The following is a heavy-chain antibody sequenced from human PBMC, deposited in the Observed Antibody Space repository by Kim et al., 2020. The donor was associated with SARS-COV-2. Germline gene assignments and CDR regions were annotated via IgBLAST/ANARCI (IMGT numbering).Heavy chain of an antibody. V-gene: IGHV4-39*07. Sequence: SETLSLTCSVSGVFVTSPHYYWAWIRQSPGKGLEWVGGIYFSGSSYYPPSLRSRVSMSLDTSKNQFSLNLNSVTAAATAVYYCARGTWFGELGSMGGWG. CDR1: GVFVTSPHYY. CDR2: IYFSGSS. J-gene: IGHJ6*01. D-gene: IGHD3-10*01. CDR3: ARGTWFGELGSMGG.